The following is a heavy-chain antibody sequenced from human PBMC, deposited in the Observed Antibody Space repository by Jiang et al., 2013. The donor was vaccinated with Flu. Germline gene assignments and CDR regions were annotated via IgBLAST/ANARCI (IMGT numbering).Heavy chain of an antibody. CDR3: ARQDGIAVAGTGIDY. Sequence: GPGLVKPSETLSLTCTVSGGSISSSSYYWGWIRQPPGKGLEWIGSIYYSGSTYYNPSLKSRVTISVDTSKNQFSLKLSSVTAADTAVYYCARQDGIAVAGTGIDYWGQGTLVTVSS. CDR1: GGSISSSSYY. D-gene: IGHD6-19*01. CDR2: IYYSGST. J-gene: IGHJ4*02. V-gene: IGHV4-39*01.